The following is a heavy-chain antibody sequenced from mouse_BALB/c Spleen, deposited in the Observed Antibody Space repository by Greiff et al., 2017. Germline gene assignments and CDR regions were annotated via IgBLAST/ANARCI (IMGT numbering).Heavy chain of an antibody. CDR2: ISYSGST. D-gene: IGHD2-3*01. CDR1: GYSITSDYA. V-gene: IGHV3-2*02. CDR3: ARQRWLLSMDY. J-gene: IGHJ4*01. Sequence: QSGPGLVKPSQSLSLTCTVTGYSITSDYAWNWIRQFPGNTLEWMGYISYSGSTSYNPSLKSRISITRDTSKNQFFLQLNSVTTEDTATYYCARQRWLLSMDYWGQGTSVTVSS.